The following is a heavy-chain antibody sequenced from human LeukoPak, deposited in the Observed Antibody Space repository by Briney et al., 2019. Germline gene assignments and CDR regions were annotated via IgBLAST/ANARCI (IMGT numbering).Heavy chain of an antibody. CDR3: AKEGPGIAAAGTHY. V-gene: IGHV3-30*18. Sequence: GGSLRLSCAASGFTFSSYGMHWVRQAPGKGLEWVAVISYDGSNKYYADSVKGRFTISRDNCKNTLYLQMNSLRAEDTAVYYCAKEGPGIAAAGTHYWGQGTLVTVSS. CDR1: GFTFSSYG. J-gene: IGHJ4*02. D-gene: IGHD6-13*01. CDR2: ISYDGSNK.